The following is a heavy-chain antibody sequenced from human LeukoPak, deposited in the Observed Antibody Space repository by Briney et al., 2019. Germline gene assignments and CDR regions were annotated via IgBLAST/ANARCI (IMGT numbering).Heavy chain of an antibody. CDR2: IIPIFGTA. V-gene: IGHV1-69*01. D-gene: IGHD1-7*01. J-gene: IGHJ4*02. Sequence: SVKVSCKASGGTFSSYAISWVRQAPGQGLEWMGGIIPIFGTANYAQKFQGRVTITADESTSTAYMELSSLRSEDTGVYYCARGGGELEDWPIDYWGQGTLVTVSS. CDR3: ARGGGELEDWPIDY. CDR1: GGTFSSYA.